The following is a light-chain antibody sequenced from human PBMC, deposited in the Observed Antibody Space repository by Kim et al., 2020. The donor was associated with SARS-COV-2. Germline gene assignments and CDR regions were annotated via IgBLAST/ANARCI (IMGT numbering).Light chain of an antibody. J-gene: IGKJ2*01. Sequence: LSPGERATLSCRASQSVRSSLLAWYQQKPGQAPRLLIYEAFKRVAGIPDRFSGSGSGTDFTLTISRPEPEDFAMYYCQQYASSPYTFGQGTKLEI. CDR3: QQYASSPYT. CDR1: QSVRSSL. V-gene: IGKV3-20*01. CDR2: EAF.